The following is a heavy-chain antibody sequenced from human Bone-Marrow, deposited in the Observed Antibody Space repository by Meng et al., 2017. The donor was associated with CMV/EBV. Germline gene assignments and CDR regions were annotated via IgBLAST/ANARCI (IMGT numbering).Heavy chain of an antibody. CDR2: INPNSGGT. Sequence: ASLMVSCQASGSTFTGYYMHWVRQAPGQGLEWMGWINPNSGGTNYAQKFQGRVTMTRDTSISTAYMELSRLRSDDTAVYYCARAPYDFWSGYYYPVDYWGQGTLVTVSS. CDR1: GSTFTGYY. J-gene: IGHJ4*02. D-gene: IGHD3-3*01. V-gene: IGHV1-2*02. CDR3: ARAPYDFWSGYYYPVDY.